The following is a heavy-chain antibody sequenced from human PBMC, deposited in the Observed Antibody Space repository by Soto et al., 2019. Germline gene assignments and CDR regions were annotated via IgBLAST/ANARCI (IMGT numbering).Heavy chain of an antibody. J-gene: IGHJ4*02. CDR2: LSGDGSRA. CDR3: AKRGGYAISFYDS. CDR1: GVNFGGDA. D-gene: IGHD3-16*01. Sequence: PGGSLRLSCAVTGVNFGGDAMSWVRQAPGKGREWVSTLSGDGSRAYYADSVRGRFTVSRDNSKSTLYLRMNSLRADDTAIYYCAKRGGYAISFYDSWGQGTLVTVSS. V-gene: IGHV3-23*01.